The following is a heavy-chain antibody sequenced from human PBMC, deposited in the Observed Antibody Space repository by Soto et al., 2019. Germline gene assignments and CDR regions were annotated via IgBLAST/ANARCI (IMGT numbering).Heavy chain of an antibody. D-gene: IGHD3-3*02. Sequence: QLQLQESGPGLVKPSETLSLTCTVSGGSISSSSYYWGWIRQPPGKGLEWIGSIYYSGSTYYNPSLKSRDTRSVDTSKNQYSLKLSSVTAADTAVYYCASPKIAFYNWFDPWGQGTLVTVSS. CDR1: GGSISSSSYY. J-gene: IGHJ5*02. CDR2: IYYSGST. CDR3: ASPKIAFYNWFDP. V-gene: IGHV4-39*01.